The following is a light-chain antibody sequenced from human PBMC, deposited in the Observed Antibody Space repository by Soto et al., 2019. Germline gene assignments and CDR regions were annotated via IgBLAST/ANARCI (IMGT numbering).Light chain of an antibody. Sequence: QSALTQPVSVSGSFGQSITISCTGTGSDVGGYNYVSWYQQHPGKVPKVMIYEVSIRPSGVSTRFSGSKSGNTASLSISGLQAEDEAVYFCSSYTSTKTVVFGGGTKLTVL. J-gene: IGLJ3*02. CDR2: EVS. CDR1: GSDVGGYNY. CDR3: SSYTSTKTVV. V-gene: IGLV2-14*01.